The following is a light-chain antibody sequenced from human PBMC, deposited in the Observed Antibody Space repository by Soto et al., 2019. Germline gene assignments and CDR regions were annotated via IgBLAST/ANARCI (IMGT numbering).Light chain of an antibody. V-gene: IGLV1-44*01. J-gene: IGLJ1*01. CDR3: AAWDDSLNGYV. CDR2: SNN. Sequence: QPVLTQQPSASGTPGQRVTLSCSGSSSNLGSNTVNWYQQLPGTAPKLLIYSNNQPPSGVPDRFSGSKSGTSASLAISGLQSEDEEDYYCAAWDDSLNGYVFGTGTKLTVL. CDR1: SSNLGSNT.